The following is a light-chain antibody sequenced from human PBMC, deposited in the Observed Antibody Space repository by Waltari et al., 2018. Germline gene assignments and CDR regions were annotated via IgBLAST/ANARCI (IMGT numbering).Light chain of an antibody. CDR1: QGISRH. Sequence: EIVLTQSPATLSLSPGERATLSCRASQGISRHLGWYQQKLGQAPRLLIYDASNRATGIPARFSGSGSGTDFTLTISSLEPEDFAVYYCQQCSERPVTFGGGTKVEIK. CDR3: QQCSERPVT. V-gene: IGKV3D-11*03. CDR2: DAS. J-gene: IGKJ4*01.